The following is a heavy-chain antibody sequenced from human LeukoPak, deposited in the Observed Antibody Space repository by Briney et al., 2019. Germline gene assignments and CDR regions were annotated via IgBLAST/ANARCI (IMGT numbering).Heavy chain of an antibody. V-gene: IGHV4-61*08. D-gene: IGHD4-11*01. Sequence: SSETLSLTCTVSGDPISSHSDYKWTWIRQPPGKGLEWIGYVYHNGNINYNPFLGSRLTISVDTSKNQFSLRLTSVTAAGTAVYFCAREYSAFDHWGHGTLVTVSS. CDR1: GDPISSHSDY. CDR2: VYHNGNI. J-gene: IGHJ4*01. CDR3: AREYSAFDH.